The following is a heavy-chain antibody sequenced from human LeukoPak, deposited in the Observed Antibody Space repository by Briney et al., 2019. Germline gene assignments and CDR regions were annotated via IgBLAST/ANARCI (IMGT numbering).Heavy chain of an antibody. J-gene: IGHJ4*02. D-gene: IGHD5-12*01. V-gene: IGHV3-20*04. CDR3: ARGYSGYDWGYYFDY. Sequence: PGGSLRLSCVASGFTFDGYGMNWVRQAPGKGLEGVSGINWNGGSTGYADSVKGRFTISRDNAKNSLYLQMNSLRAEDTALYYCARGYSGYDWGYYFDYWGQGTLVTVSS. CDR2: INWNGGST. CDR1: GFTFDGYG.